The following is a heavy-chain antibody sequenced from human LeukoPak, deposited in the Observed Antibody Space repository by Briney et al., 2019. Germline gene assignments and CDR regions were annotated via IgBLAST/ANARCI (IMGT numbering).Heavy chain of an antibody. CDR2: IYYSGST. D-gene: IGHD5-12*01. CDR3: ARSDSDYFYYYYYMDV. CDR1: GGSISRSDYY. V-gene: IGHV4-39*07. J-gene: IGHJ6*03. Sequence: PSETLSLTCTVSGGSISRSDYYWGWIRQPPGKGLEWIGSIYYSGSTYYNPSLRGRVTISVDTSKNQFSLKLSSVTAADTAVYYCARSDSDYFYYYYYMDVWAKGPRSPSP.